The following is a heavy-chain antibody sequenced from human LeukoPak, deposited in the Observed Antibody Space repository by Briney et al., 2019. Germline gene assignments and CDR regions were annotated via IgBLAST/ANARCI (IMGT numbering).Heavy chain of an antibody. J-gene: IGHJ5*02. CDR3: AKDERYFDLQKTFDP. CDR1: GFTVSSYA. V-gene: IGHV3-23*01. Sequence: PGRSLRLSCAASGFTVSSYAMSWVRQAPGEGVEWGSAISGSGGSTYYAESVKGRFTISRDNSKNTLYLQMNSLRAEDTAVYYCAKDERYFDLQKTFDPWGQGTLVTVSS. CDR2: ISGSGGST. D-gene: IGHD3-9*01.